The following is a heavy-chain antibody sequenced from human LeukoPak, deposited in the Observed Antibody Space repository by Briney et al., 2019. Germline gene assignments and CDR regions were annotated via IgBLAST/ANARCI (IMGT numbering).Heavy chain of an antibody. V-gene: IGHV3-30*03. CDR2: ISYDGSNK. D-gene: IGHD6-13*01. CDR1: GFTFSSYG. CDR3: AASGAVGSSWYPFDY. Sequence: GGSLRLSCAASGFTFSSYGMHWVRQAPGKGLEWVAVISYDGSNKYYADSVKGRFTISRDNSKNTLYLQMNSLRAEDTAVYYCAASGAVGSSWYPFDYWGQGTLVTVSS. J-gene: IGHJ4*02.